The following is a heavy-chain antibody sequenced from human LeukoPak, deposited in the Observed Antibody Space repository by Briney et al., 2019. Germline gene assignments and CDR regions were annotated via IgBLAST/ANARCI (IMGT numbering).Heavy chain of an antibody. V-gene: IGHV4-31*03. CDR2: ISHNGNN. J-gene: IGHJ6*03. CDR1: GGSIARGGYS. D-gene: IGHD2-2*01. Sequence: TSQTLSLTCTVSGGSIARGGYSWSWIRLHPGEGLEWIGYISHNGNNYYNPSLRSRVSISKDTSKNQFSLKLSSVTAADTAVYYCARDHPGRYCSSTSCPEDYYYYMDVWGKGTTVTVSS. CDR3: ARDHPGRYCSSTSCPEDYYYYMDV.